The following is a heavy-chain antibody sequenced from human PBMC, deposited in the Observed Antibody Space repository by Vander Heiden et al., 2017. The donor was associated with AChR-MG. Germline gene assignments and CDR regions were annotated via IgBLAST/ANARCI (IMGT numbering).Heavy chain of an antibody. J-gene: IGHJ3*02. Sequence: EVQLVESGGGLVKPGGSLRLSCAASGFTFSSYSMDWVRQAPGKGMEWVSSISSSSSSIYYADSVKGRFTISRDNAKNSLYLQMNSLRAEDTAVYYCARVRDAFDIWGQGTMVTVSS. CDR2: ISSSSSSI. CDR3: ARVRDAFDI. V-gene: IGHV3-21*01. CDR1: GFTFSSYS.